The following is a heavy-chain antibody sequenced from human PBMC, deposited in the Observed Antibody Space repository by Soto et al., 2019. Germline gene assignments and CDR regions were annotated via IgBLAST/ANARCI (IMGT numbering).Heavy chain of an antibody. J-gene: IGHJ3*02. CDR1: AFTFSSYR. CDR2: INDSGENT. CDR3: KTFAPYEAFDI. Sequence: GGSLRLSCAASAFTFSSYRMSWVRHAPGKGLEWVSTINDSGENTYYTDSVKGRFTISRDNSKNTLYLQINSLRAEDTAVYYCKTFAPYEAFDIWGQGTMVTVSS. V-gene: IGHV3-23*01.